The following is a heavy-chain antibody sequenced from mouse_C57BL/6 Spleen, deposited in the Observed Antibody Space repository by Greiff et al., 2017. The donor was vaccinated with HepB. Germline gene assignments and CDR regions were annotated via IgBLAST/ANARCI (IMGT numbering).Heavy chain of an antibody. Sequence: QVQLQQPGAELVKPGASVKLSCKASGYTFTSYWMQWVIQRPGQGLEWIGEIDPSDSYTNYNQKFKGNATLTVDNSSSTAYMQLSSLKSEDSAVYYCARRGIYDGYLYYYAMDYWGQGTSVTVSS. V-gene: IGHV1-50*01. CDR2: IDPSDSYT. CDR1: GYTFTSYW. D-gene: IGHD2-3*01. J-gene: IGHJ4*01. CDR3: ARRGIYDGYLYYYAMDY.